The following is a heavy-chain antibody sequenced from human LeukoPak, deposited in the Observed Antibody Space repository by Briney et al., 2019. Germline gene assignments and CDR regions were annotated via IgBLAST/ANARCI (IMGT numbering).Heavy chain of an antibody. CDR3: ARQASIVVVPAASTEWFDP. CDR2: IYYSGST. V-gene: IGHV4-39*01. Sequence: PSETLSLTCTVSGGSITSTIYYWSWIRQPPGKGLEWIGSIYYSGSTSYNPSLKSRVTISVDTSKNQFSLKLSSVTATDTAVYYCARQASIVVVPAASTEWFDPWGQGTLVTVSS. CDR1: GGSITSTIYY. D-gene: IGHD2-2*01. J-gene: IGHJ5*02.